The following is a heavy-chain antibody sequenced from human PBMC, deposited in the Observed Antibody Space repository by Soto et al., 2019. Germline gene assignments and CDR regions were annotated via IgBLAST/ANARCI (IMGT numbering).Heavy chain of an antibody. V-gene: IGHV3-23*01. CDR3: AKTTYYYDSSGYYPDY. Sequence: GGSLRLSCAASGFTFSSYAMSWFRQAPGKGLEWVSAISGSGGSTYYADSVRGRFTISRDNSKNTLYLQMNSLRAEDTAVYYCAKTTYYYDSSGYYPDYWGQGTLVTVSS. CDR2: ISGSGGST. CDR1: GFTFSSYA. J-gene: IGHJ4*02. D-gene: IGHD3-22*01.